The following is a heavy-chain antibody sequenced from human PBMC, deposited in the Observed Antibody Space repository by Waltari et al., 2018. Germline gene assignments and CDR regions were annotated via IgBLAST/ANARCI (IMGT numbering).Heavy chain of an antibody. D-gene: IGHD3-3*01. Sequence: QVQLQESGPGLVKPSETLSLTCTVSGGSISSYYWSWIRQPPGKGLEWIGYIYYSGSTNYNPSLKSRVTISVDTSKNQFSLKLSSVTAADTAVYYCARDPGQDFWSGYRDYAFDIWGQGTMVTVSS. V-gene: IGHV4-59*01. CDR2: IYYSGST. CDR1: GGSISSYY. CDR3: ARDPGQDFWSGYRDYAFDI. J-gene: IGHJ3*02.